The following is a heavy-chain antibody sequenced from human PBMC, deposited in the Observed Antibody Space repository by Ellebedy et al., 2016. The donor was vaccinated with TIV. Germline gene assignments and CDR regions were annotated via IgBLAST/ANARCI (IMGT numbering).Heavy chain of an antibody. CDR2: INHSGST. CDR3: ARGRYIGIFGVVISPFDP. V-gene: IGHV4-34*01. D-gene: IGHD3-3*01. J-gene: IGHJ5*02. CDR1: GGSFSGYY. Sequence: SETLSLTXAVYGGSFSGYYWSWIRQPPGKGLEWIGEINHSGSTNYNPSLKSRVTISVDTSKNQFSLKLSSVTAADTAVYYCARGRYIGIFGVVISPFDPWGQGTLVTVSS.